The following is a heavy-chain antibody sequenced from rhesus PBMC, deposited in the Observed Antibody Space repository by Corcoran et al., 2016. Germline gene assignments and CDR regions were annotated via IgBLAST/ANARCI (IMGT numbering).Heavy chain of an antibody. J-gene: IGHJ4*01. V-gene: IGHV4-165*02. D-gene: IGHD3-9*01. Sequence: QVQLQESGPGLVKPSETLSLTCAVSGGSIRAYYWNWIRQPPGKGLEWIGFIGGGRGDTSYTPSLKSRVTISTDTSKNQFSLRLTSVTDADTAVYYCVTLTGVDYWGQGVLVTVSS. CDR1: GGSIRAYY. CDR3: VTLTGVDY. CDR2: IGGGRGDT.